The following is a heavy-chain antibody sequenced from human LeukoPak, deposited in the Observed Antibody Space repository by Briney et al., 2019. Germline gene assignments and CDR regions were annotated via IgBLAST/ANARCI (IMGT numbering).Heavy chain of an antibody. D-gene: IGHD3-10*01. CDR2: IYYSGST. J-gene: IGHJ4*02. V-gene: IGHV4-39*01. CDR3: ATRGRARDY. CDR1: GASISSSSYY. Sequence: PSETLSLTCTVSGASISSSSYYWAWTRQPPGKGLEWIGSIYYSGSTYYNPSLKSRVTISVDTSKNQFSLKLSSVTAADTAVYYCATRGRARDYWGQGTLVTVSS.